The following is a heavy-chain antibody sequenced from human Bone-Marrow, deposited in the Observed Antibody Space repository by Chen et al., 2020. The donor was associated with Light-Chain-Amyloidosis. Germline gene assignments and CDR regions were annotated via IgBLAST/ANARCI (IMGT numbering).Heavy chain of an antibody. D-gene: IGHD3-9*01. CDR3: AKDISYDDILPGYPADAFDI. CDR1: A. Sequence: AMSWVRQAPGKGLEWVSTISGSGGSRYYGDSVKGRLTISRDNSKNAPFLQMNSLRAEDTAVYYCAKDISYDDILPGYPADAFDIWGQGTMVTVSS. J-gene: IGHJ3*02. CDR2: ISGSGGSR. V-gene: IGHV3-23*01.